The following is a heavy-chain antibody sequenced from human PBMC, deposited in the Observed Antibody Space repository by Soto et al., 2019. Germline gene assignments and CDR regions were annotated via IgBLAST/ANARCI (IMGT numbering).Heavy chain of an antibody. V-gene: IGHV3-33*01. CDR2: IWDDVSDK. CDR3: ARDPQINRDTSGYVGS. D-gene: IGHD3-22*01. J-gene: IGHJ5*02. CDR1: GFTFRSYG. Sequence: GGSLTLSCTASGFTFRSYGMHWVRQAPGKGLEWVAVIWDDVSDKKYADSVKGRFTVSRDNSKNTLFLQMSSLRAEDTAVYYCARDPQINRDTSGYVGSWGPGTVVTVSS.